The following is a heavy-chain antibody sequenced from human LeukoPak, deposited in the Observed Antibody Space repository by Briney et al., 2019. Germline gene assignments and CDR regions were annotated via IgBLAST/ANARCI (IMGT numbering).Heavy chain of an antibody. V-gene: IGHV3-30*18. Sequence: GGSLRLSCAASGFTFSSYGVHWVRQAPGKGLEWVAVISYDGSNKYYADSVKGRFTISRDNSKNTLYLQMNSLRAEDTAVYYCAKDTSGYDYISNYWGQGTVVTVSS. CDR3: AKDTSGYDYISNY. CDR1: GFTFSSYG. CDR2: ISYDGSNK. D-gene: IGHD5-12*01. J-gene: IGHJ4*02.